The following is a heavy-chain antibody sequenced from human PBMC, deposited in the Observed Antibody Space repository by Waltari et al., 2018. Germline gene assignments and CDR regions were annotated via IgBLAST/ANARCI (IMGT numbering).Heavy chain of an antibody. V-gene: IGHV4-39*07. D-gene: IGHD6-19*01. Sequence: QLQLQESGPGLVKPSETLSLTCTVSGGSISSSSYYWGWIRQPPGKGLEWIGSIYYSGSTYYNPSLKRRVTISVDTSKNQFSRKLSSVTAADTAVYYWARAKSSGWFSDLWGRGTLVTVSS. CDR3: ARAKSSGWFSDL. CDR2: IYYSGST. J-gene: IGHJ2*01. CDR1: GGSISSSSYY.